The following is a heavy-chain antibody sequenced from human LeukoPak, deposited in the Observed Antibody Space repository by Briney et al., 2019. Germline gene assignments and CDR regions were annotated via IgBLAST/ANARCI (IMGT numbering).Heavy chain of an antibody. V-gene: IGHV3-7*01. CDR1: GFTFSSYW. CDR2: IRQDRSEK. CDR3: ARDLAGPPQEAFDI. Sequence: GGSLRLSCAASGFTFSSYWMSWVGQAPGKGLEWVANIRQDRSEKYYVDSVRGRFTISRDDAENSLFLQMNSLRAEDTAVYYCARDLAGPPQEAFDIWGQGTMVTVS. J-gene: IGHJ3*02.